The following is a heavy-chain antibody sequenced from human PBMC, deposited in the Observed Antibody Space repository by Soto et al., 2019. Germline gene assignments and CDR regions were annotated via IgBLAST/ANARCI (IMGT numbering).Heavy chain of an antibody. V-gene: IGHV3-30*18. D-gene: IGHD2-15*01. J-gene: IGHJ4*02. CDR3: AKRGAICSGGSCYDY. CDR2: ISYDGSNK. Sequence: QVQLVESGGGVVQPGRSLRLSCAASGFTFSSYGMHWVRQAPGKGLEWVAVISYDGSNKYYADSGKGRFTISRENSKNTMYMQMNSLRAEDTAVYYCAKRGAICSGGSCYDYWGQGTLVTVSS. CDR1: GFTFSSYG.